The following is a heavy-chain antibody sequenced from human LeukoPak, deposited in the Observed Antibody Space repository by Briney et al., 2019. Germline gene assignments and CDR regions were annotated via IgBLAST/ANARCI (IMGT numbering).Heavy chain of an antibody. CDR2: IYHSGST. CDR1: GYSISSGYY. D-gene: IGHD3-9*01. CDR3: AREYYDILTGFVPFDY. J-gene: IGHJ4*02. Sequence: ASETLSLTCTVSGYSISSGYYWGWIRQPPGKGLEWIGSIYHSGSTYYNPSLKSRVTISVDTSKNQFSLKLSSVTAADTAVYYCAREYYDILTGFVPFDYWGQGTLVTVSS. V-gene: IGHV4-38-2*02.